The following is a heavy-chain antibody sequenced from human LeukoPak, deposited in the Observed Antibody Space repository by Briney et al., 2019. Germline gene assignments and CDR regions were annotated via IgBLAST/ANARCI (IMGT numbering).Heavy chain of an antibody. D-gene: IGHD2-15*01. CDR3: ARHSPREYCSGGSCYSGRFDP. CDR2: IYYSGST. V-gene: IGHV4-59*08. CDR1: GGSISSYY. J-gene: IGHJ5*02. Sequence: SETLSLTCTVSGGSISSYYWSWIRQPPGKGPEWIGYIYYSGSTNYNPSLKSRVTISVDTSKNQFSLKLSSVTAADTAVYYCARHSPREYCSGGSCYSGRFDPWGQGTPVTVSS.